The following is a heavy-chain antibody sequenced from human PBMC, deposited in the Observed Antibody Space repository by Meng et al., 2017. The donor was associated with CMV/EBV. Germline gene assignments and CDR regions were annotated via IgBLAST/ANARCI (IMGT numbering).Heavy chain of an antibody. Sequence: EVQLVGFGGGLIQPGGPLGLSGAASGFTVSRNYMSWVRQDPGKGLEWVSVIYSGGSTYYADSVKGRFTISRDNSKNTLYLQMNSLRAEDTAVYYCARDNWGLGWFDPWGQGTLVTVSS. CDR2: IYSGGST. V-gene: IGHV3-53*01. CDR3: ARDNWGLGWFDP. CDR1: GFTVSRNY. D-gene: IGHD3-16*01. J-gene: IGHJ5*02.